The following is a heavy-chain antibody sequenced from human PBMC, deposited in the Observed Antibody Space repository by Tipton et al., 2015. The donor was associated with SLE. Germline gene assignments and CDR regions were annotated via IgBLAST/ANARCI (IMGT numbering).Heavy chain of an antibody. CDR3: AKIPRIVGTTADEY. CDR1: GFTFSSYI. V-gene: IGHV3-48*01. Sequence: SLRLSCAASGFTFSSYIMNWVRQAPGKGLEWVSYISRSSSTIYYADSVKGRFTISRDNAKNSLYLQMNSLRTEDTAVYYCAKIPRIVGTTADEYWGQGTLVTVSS. CDR2: ISRSSSTI. D-gene: IGHD1-26*01. J-gene: IGHJ4*02.